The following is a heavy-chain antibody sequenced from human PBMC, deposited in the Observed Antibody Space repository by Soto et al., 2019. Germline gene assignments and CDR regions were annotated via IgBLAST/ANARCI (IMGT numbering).Heavy chain of an antibody. CDR1: GFTFSSYG. D-gene: IGHD2-8*01. Sequence: QVQLVESGGGVVQSGRSLRLSCAASGFTFSSYGMHWVRQAPGKGLEWVAVIWYDGSAEYYADSVKGRFTISRDNSKNTLYLQMKSLRDEDTAVYYCARAGVEEAIQVGYFQHWGQDTLVTVSA. CDR3: ARAGVEEAIQVGYFQH. CDR2: IWYDGSAE. J-gene: IGHJ1*01. V-gene: IGHV3-33*01.